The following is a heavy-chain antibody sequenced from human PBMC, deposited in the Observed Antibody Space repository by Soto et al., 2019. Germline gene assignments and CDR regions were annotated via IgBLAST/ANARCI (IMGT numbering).Heavy chain of an antibody. Sequence: EVQLVESGGGLVQPGGSLRLSCAASGFTVSRNCMSWVRQAPGKGLEWVSVIYSGGSTYYADSVKGRFTISRDNSKNTLYLQMNSLRAEDTAVYYCAREITYYGSGSYYYYYYYMDVWGKGTTVTVSS. J-gene: IGHJ6*03. CDR3: AREITYYGSGSYYYYYYYMDV. CDR2: IYSGGST. D-gene: IGHD3-10*01. CDR1: GFTVSRNC. V-gene: IGHV3-66*01.